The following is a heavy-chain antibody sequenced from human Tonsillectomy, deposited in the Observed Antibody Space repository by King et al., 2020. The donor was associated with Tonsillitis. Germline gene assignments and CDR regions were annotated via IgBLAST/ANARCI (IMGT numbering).Heavy chain of an antibody. Sequence: VQLVESGAEVKKPGASVKVSCKASGYTLTNYGISWVRQAPGQGLEWMGWISAYNGNPNYAQKLQGRVTMTTDPPTSTVYMELRSLRSDDTAVYYCAREMYSSGWYRRPFDYWGQGTLVTVSS. V-gene: IGHV1-18*01. CDR2: ISAYNGNP. J-gene: IGHJ4*02. CDR1: GYTLTNYG. D-gene: IGHD6-19*01. CDR3: AREMYSSGWYRRPFDY.